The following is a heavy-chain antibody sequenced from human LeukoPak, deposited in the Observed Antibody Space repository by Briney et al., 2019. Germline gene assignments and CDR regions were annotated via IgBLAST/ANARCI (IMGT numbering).Heavy chain of an antibody. CDR1: GFSVTRTG. V-gene: IGHV3-33*01. Sequence: GGSLRLSCEASGFSVTRTGMHWVRQTPGKGLEWVAVIWSDGSNINYPDSVKGRFTISRDTSKNRLYLQMDSLRVEDTAVYYCTTSPRGKGFDFWGRGTVVTVPS. J-gene: IGHJ3*01. D-gene: IGHD3-10*01. CDR2: IWSDGSNI. CDR3: TTSPRGKGFDF.